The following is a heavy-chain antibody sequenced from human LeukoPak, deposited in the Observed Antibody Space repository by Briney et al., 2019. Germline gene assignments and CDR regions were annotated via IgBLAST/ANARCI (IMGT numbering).Heavy chain of an antibody. J-gene: IGHJ4*02. V-gene: IGHV3-23*01. CDR3: AKDTAMDYFDY. D-gene: IGHD5-18*01. CDR1: GFTFSSYA. CDR2: ISGSGGST. Sequence: GGSLRLSCAASGFTFSSYAMHWVRQAPGKGLEWVSAISGSGGSTFYADSVKGRFTISRDNSKNTLYLQMNSLRAEDTAVYYCAKDTAMDYFDYWGQGTLVTVSS.